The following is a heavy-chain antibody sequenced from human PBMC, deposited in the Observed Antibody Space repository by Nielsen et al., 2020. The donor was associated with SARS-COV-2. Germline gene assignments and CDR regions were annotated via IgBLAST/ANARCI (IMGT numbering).Heavy chain of an antibody. D-gene: IGHD6-13*01. V-gene: IGHV3-7*03. CDR1: GFSFNSYW. CDR3: ARVGGSSWYFDN. Sequence: GESLKISCAASGFSFNSYWMSWVRQAPGKGLEWVANIKQDGTEKYYVDSVKGRFTISRDNAKNSMYLQMNSLRIEDTAVYYCARVGGSSWYFDNWGQGTLVTVSS. J-gene: IGHJ4*02. CDR2: IKQDGTEK.